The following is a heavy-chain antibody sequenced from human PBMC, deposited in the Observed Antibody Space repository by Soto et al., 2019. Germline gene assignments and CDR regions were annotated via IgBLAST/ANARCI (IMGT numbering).Heavy chain of an antibody. D-gene: IGHD6-19*01. CDR1: GFTFSSYS. CDR3: AREDPLAVAIDY. V-gene: IGHV3-21*01. J-gene: IGHJ4*02. CDR2: ISSSSSYI. Sequence: GGSLRLSFAASGFTFSSYSMNWVRQAPGKGLEWVSSISSSSSYIYYADSVKGRFTISRDNAKNSLYLQMNSLRAEDTAVYYCAREDPLAVAIDYWGQGTLVTVSS.